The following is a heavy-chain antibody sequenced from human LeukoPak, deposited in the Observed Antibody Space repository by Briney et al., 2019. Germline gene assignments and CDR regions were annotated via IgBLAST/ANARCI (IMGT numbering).Heavy chain of an antibody. CDR1: CGSISSSSYY. J-gene: IGHJ4*02. Sequence: PSETLSLTCTVSCGSISSSSYYWGWIRQPPGKGLEWIGSIYYSGSTYYNPSLKSRVTISVDTSKNQFSLKLSSVTAADTAVYYCARQNLIGYYFDYWGQGTLVTVSS. CDR2: IYYSGST. CDR3: ARQNLIGYYFDY. V-gene: IGHV4-39*01.